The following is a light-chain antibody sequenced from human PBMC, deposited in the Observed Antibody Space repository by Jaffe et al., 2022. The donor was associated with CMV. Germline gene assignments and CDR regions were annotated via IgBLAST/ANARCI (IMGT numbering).Light chain of an antibody. CDR2: GTS. J-gene: IGKJ1*01. CDR3: QQYGSSKWT. CDR1: QSVSSTY. V-gene: IGKV3-20*01. Sequence: EIVLTQSPGTLSLSPGESAALSCRASQSVSSTYLAWYQQKPGQAPRLLIYGTSSRATGIPDRFTGSGSGTDFTLTISRLEPEDFAMYYCQQYGSSKWTFGQGTKVEIK.